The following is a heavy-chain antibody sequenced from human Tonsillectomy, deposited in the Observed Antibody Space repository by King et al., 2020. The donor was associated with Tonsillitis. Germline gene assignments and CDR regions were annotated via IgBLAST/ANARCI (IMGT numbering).Heavy chain of an antibody. CDR1: GYSFSNYW. J-gene: IGHJ4*02. CDR2: IYPSDSDT. CDR3: ARGYLGDY. V-gene: IGHV5-51*01. D-gene: IGHD2-15*01. Sequence: VQLVESGAEVKKPGESLRISCKGSGYSFSNYWIAWVRQMPGKGLEWMWIIYPSDSDTRYSPSFQGQVTISADRSISTAYLQWSSLKASDTAMYYCARGYLGDYWGQGALVTVSS.